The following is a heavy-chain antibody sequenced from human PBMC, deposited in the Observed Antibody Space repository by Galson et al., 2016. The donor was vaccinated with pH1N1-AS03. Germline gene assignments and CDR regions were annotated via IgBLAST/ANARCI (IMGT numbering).Heavy chain of an antibody. Sequence: SLRLSCAASGFTFSNYAMAWVRQAPGKGLEWVSGIGANGGSTCSDADSVKGRFIISRDNSKNTLYLQMYSLTAEDTAIYYCANLFGDYSFDYWGQGTLVSVSS. J-gene: IGHJ4*02. CDR2: IGANGGST. V-gene: IGHV3-23*01. D-gene: IGHD4-17*01. CDR1: GFTFSNYA. CDR3: ANLFGDYSFDY.